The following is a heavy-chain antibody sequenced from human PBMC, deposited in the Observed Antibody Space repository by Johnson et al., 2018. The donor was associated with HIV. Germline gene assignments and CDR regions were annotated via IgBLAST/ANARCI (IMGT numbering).Heavy chain of an antibody. V-gene: IGHV3-11*01. J-gene: IGHJ3*02. CDR3: ARDGRGLDAFDI. CDR2: ISSSGGTI. Sequence: QVQLVESGGGVVQPGMSLRVSCAASGFSFSDYDLNWIRQAPGKGLEWISYISSSGGTIFYADSVKGRFTISRDIAKNTLYLQMNSLRAEDTAVYYCARDGRGLDAFDIWGQGTVVTVSS. D-gene: IGHD3/OR15-3a*01. CDR1: GFSFSDYD.